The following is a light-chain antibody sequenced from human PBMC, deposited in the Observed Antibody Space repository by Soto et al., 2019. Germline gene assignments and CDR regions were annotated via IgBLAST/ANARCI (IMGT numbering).Light chain of an antibody. Sequence: DIVMTQSPDSLPVSLGERATINCKSSQSVLYSSNNKNYLAWYQQKPGQPPKLLIYWASTRQSGVPERFSGSGSGTDFTLTISSLQAEDVAIYFCQQYYSVRRTFGQGPKVDIK. J-gene: IGKJ1*01. CDR2: WAS. V-gene: IGKV4-1*01. CDR1: QSVLYSSNNKNY. CDR3: QQYYSVRRT.